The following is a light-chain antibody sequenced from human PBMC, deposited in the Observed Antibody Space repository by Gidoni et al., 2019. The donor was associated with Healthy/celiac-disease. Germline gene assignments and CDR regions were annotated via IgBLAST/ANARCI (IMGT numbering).Light chain of an antibody. V-gene: IGKV1-27*01. CDR2: AAY. CDR1: QGISNY. Sequence: DIQMTQSPSSLSASVGDRVTITCRASQGISNYLAWYQQKPGKVPKLLIYAAYTLQSGVPSRFSGSGSGTDFTLTISSLQPEDVATYYCKKYNSAPRTFXQXTKVXIK. J-gene: IGKJ1*01. CDR3: KKYNSAPRT.